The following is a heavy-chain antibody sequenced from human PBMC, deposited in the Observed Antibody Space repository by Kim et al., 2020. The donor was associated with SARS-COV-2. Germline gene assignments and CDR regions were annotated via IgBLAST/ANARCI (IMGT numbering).Heavy chain of an antibody. V-gene: IGHV3-23*01. Sequence: GGTYYADSVKGRFTISRDNSKNTLYLQMDSLRAEDTAVYYCAKGRGAFDIWGQGTMVTASS. CDR3: AKGRGAFDI. CDR2: GGT. J-gene: IGHJ3*02. D-gene: IGHD3-16*01.